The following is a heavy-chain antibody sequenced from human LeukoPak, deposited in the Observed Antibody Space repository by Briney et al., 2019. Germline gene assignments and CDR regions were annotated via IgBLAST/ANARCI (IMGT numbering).Heavy chain of an antibody. Sequence: SETLSLTCTVSGVSISSGGYYWSWIRQHPGKGLEWNGHIYHSGSTYYNPSLKSRLTISVDTSKNEFSLKLSSVTAADTAVYYCARDLRWTGPWGQGTLVTVSS. CDR3: ARDLRWTGP. J-gene: IGHJ5*02. V-gene: IGHV4-31*03. D-gene: IGHD1-14*01. CDR2: IYHSGST. CDR1: GVSISSGGYY.